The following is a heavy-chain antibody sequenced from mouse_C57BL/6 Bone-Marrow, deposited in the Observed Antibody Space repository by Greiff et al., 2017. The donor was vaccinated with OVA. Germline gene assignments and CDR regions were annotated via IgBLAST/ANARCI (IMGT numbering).Heavy chain of an antibody. Sequence: EVKLQQSGPVLVKPGASVKMSCKASGYTFTDYYMNWVKQSHGKSLEWIGVINPYNGGTSYNEKFKGKATLTVDKSSSTAYMELNSLTSEDSAVYYCAGSGYGNYFDYWGQGTTLTVSS. D-gene: IGHD2-1*01. J-gene: IGHJ2*01. CDR1: GYTFTDYY. CDR2: INPYNGGT. V-gene: IGHV1-19*01. CDR3: AGSGYGNYFDY.